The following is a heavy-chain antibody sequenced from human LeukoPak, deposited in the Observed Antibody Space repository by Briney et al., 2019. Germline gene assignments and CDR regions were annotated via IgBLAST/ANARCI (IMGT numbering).Heavy chain of an antibody. V-gene: IGHV3-23*01. CDR3: PKDKIGVTTVTHFAC. Sequence: PGGSLRLSCTASGFTFSSYAVSWVRQAPGKGLEWVSSISGSGGSTYYADSVKGRFTISTDNSKNTLYLQRTGRSAEATAVFYGPKDKIGVTTVTHFACCGQGCLVT. CDR2: ISGSGGST. D-gene: IGHD4-17*01. CDR1: GFTFSSYA. J-gene: IGHJ4*02.